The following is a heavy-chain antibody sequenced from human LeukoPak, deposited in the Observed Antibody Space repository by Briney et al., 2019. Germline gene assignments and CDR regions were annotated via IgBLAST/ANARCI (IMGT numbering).Heavy chain of an antibody. CDR2: ISGSRGST. J-gene: IGHJ4*02. V-gene: IGHV3-23*01. Sequence: GRCLRLSCAASGFTFSSYAMSGVRQAPGKGLEWVSAISGSRGSTYYADSVKGRFTISRDNSKNTLYLQMNSLRAEDTAVYYCAKEGKYSSSPSDYWGQGTLVTVSS. CDR1: GFTFSSYA. CDR3: AKEGKYSSSPSDY. D-gene: IGHD6-6*01.